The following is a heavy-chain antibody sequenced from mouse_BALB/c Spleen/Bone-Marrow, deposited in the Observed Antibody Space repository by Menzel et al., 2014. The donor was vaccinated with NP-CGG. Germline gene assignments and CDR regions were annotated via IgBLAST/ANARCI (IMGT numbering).Heavy chain of an antibody. D-gene: IGHD1-1*01. V-gene: IGHV7-3*02. CDR1: GFTFTDYY. CDR3: ARDDYGRGY. J-gene: IGHJ2*01. CDR2: IRNKPNGYTT. Sequence: EVQLVESGGGLVQPGGSLRLSCATSGFTFTDYYMSWVRQPPGKALEWLGFIRNKPNGYTTEYSASVKGRFTISRDNSQSILYLQMNTLRAEGSATYYCARDDYGRGYWGQGTTLTVSS.